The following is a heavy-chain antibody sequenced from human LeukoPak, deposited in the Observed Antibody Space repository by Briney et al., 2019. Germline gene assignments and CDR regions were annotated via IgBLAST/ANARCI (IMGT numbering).Heavy chain of an antibody. J-gene: IGHJ4*02. CDR2: IYPGDSDT. V-gene: IGHV5-51*01. CDR3: ARLTGYCSSTSCYSFDY. Sequence: GASLQISCKGSGYSFTSYWIGWVRQMPGKGLEWMGIIYPGDSDTRYSPSFQGQVTISADKSISTAYLQWSSLKASDTAMYYCARLTGYCSSTSCYSFDYWGQGTLVTVSS. CDR1: GYSFTSYW. D-gene: IGHD2-2*01.